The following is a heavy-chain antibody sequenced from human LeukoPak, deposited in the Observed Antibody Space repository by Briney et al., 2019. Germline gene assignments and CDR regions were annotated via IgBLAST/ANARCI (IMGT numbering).Heavy chain of an antibody. CDR1: GFTFGGYA. V-gene: IGHV3-23*01. CDR2: TSEGGAYI. J-gene: IGHJ4*02. CDR3: VRRVGATYYDF. D-gene: IGHD1-26*01. Sequence: GGSLRLSCAASGFTFGGYAMSWVRQAPGKGLEWVAHTSEGGAYIHYADSVEGRFTISRENSKDTLFLQMNSLRAEDTALYYCVRRVGATYYDFWGQGTLVTVSS.